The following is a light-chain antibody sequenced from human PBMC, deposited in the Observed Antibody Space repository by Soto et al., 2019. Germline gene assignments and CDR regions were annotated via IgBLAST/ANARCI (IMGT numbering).Light chain of an antibody. J-gene: IGKJ1*01. V-gene: IGKV3-20*01. CDR3: QQYGSSGT. CDR1: QSVSNNH. CDR2: GAS. Sequence: IVLTHPPGTLSLSPGERATLSCSASQSVSNNHLAWTQQKPGQAPRLLIYGASNRATGIPDRFSGSGSGTDFTLTISRLEPEDFAVYYCQQYGSSGTFGQGTKVDIK.